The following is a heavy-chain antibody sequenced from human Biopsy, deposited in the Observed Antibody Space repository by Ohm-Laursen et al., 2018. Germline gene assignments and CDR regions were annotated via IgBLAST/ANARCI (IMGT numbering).Heavy chain of an antibody. CDR3: ATKLTGYFHH. CDR1: GGPISSYY. D-gene: IGHD3-9*01. J-gene: IGHJ1*01. V-gene: IGHV4-59*07. CDR2: MYNRGST. Sequence: SDTLSLTCTVSGGPISSYYWSWIRQPPGKGLEWIGYMYNRGSTNYSPSLKSRVTILLDTSKNQFSLKLSSVTVADTAVYYCATKLTGYFHHWGQGTLVIVSS.